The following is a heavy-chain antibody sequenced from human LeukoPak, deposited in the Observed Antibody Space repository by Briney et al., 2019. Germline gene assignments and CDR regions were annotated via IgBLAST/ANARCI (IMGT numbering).Heavy chain of an antibody. J-gene: IGHJ4*02. CDR3: AKRTDNWNIGGPFDY. Sequence: GGSLRLSCAASGFSFSTYAMSWVRQAPGKGLEWVSAIRDSGGSTYYADSMKARFTISRDNSKSTLFLQMNSLRVEDTAIYYCAKRTDNWNIGGPFDYWGQGTLVTVSS. CDR2: IRDSGGST. CDR1: GFSFSTYA. D-gene: IGHD1-20*01. V-gene: IGHV3-23*01.